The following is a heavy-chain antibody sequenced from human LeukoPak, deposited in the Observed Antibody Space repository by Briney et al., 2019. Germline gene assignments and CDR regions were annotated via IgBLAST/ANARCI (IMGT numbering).Heavy chain of an antibody. V-gene: IGHV4-59*01. Sequence: SETLSLTCTVSGGSISSYYWSWIRQPPGKGLEWIGYIYYSGSTNYNPSLKNRVTISVDTSKNQFSLKLSSVTAADTAVYYCARGGSYCSGGSCYLIGWFDPWGQGTLVTVSS. CDR1: GGSISSYY. CDR2: IYYSGST. J-gene: IGHJ5*02. CDR3: ARGGSYCSGGSCYLIGWFDP. D-gene: IGHD2-15*01.